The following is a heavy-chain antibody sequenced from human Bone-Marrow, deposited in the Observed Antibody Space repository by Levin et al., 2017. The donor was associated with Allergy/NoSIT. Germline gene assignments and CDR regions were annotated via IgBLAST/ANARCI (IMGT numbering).Heavy chain of an antibody. Sequence: GESLKISCAASGFTLTSHWMHWVRQAPGKGPMWVSRINIDASTTDYADSVKGRFTISRDNYKNTVYLQMNSLRVEDTAVYYCARVGRPGYSYGYAYFEYWGQGALVAVSS. V-gene: IGHV3-74*01. CDR3: ARVGRPGYSYGYAYFEY. CDR2: INIDASTT. D-gene: IGHD5-18*01. CDR1: GFTLTSHW. J-gene: IGHJ4*02.